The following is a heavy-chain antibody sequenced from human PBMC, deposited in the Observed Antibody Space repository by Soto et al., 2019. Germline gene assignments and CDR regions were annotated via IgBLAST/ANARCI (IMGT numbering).Heavy chain of an antibody. CDR2: IVPILGVV. D-gene: IGHD1-20*01. Sequence: QVQLVQSGAEVKKPGSSVKVSCKASGGTFSTKTINWVRQAPGQGLEWVGRIVPILGVVNYAQKFQDRVTITADKSTNTAYMELSSLRSDDTAVFYCALIPYTWDQGTLVTVSS. CDR1: GGTFSTKT. CDR3: ALIPYT. J-gene: IGHJ5*02. V-gene: IGHV1-69*02.